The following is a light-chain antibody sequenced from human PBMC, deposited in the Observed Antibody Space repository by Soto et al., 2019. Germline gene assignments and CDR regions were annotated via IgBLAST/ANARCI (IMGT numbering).Light chain of an antibody. Sequence: EIVMTQSPGTLSVSPGERATLSCRASQGVGSNLAWYQQKPGQVPRLLIYGASTRATGIAARFSGSGSGTEFTLTISSLQSEDFAVYYCQQYNNWPRTFGQGTKVEIK. J-gene: IGKJ1*01. V-gene: IGKV3-15*01. CDR2: GAS. CDR3: QQYNNWPRT. CDR1: QGVGSN.